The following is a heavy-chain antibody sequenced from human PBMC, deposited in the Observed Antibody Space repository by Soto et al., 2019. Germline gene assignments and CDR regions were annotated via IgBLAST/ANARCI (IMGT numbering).Heavy chain of an antibody. V-gene: IGHV3-23*01. J-gene: IGHJ2*01. CDR3: AKDLEYSSSRPWYFDL. CDR1: GFTFSSYA. D-gene: IGHD6-13*01. Sequence: GSLRLSCAASGFTFSSYAMSWGRQAPGKGLEWVSAISGSGGSTYYADSVKGRFTISRDNSKNTLYLQMNSLRAEDTAVYYCAKDLEYSSSRPWYFDLWGRGTLVTVSS. CDR2: ISGSGGST.